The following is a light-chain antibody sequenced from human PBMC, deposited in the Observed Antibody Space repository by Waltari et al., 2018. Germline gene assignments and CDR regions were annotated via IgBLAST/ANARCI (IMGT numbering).Light chain of an antibody. V-gene: IGKV3-15*01. CDR2: GAS. J-gene: IGKJ5*01. CDR1: QSVSSK. CDR3: QQYHGWPLIT. Sequence: ETVMTQPATLSVSPGERVTLSCRASQSVSSKLAWYQQKRGQAPRLLIYGASTRVSDVPDRFSASGSGTEFILTISSLRSEDLAVYFCQQYHGWPLITFGQGTRLEIK.